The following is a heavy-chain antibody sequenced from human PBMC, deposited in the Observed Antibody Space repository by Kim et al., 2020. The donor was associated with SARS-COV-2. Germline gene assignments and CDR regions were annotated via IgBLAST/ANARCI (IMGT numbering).Heavy chain of an antibody. CDR1: GFTFSSYA. V-gene: IGHV3-23*03. D-gene: IGHD6-13*01. CDR3: AKVIGGYSSSWTYYYYGMDV. CDR2: IYSGGSST. Sequence: GGSLRLSCAASGFTFSSYAMSWVRQAPGKGLEWVSVIYSGGSSTYYADSVKGRFTISRDNSKNTLYLQMNSLRAEDTAVYYCAKVIGGYSSSWTYYYYGMDVWGQGTTVTVSS. J-gene: IGHJ6*02.